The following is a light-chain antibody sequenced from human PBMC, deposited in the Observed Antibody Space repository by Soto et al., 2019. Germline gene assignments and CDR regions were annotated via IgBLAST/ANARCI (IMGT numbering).Light chain of an antibody. V-gene: IGKV1-5*03. J-gene: IGKJ1*01. CDR1: QNINNW. CDR2: TAS. Sequence: DIQMTQSPSTLSASVGDRVTITCRASQNINNWLAWYQQKPGKVPKLLIYTASSLESGVPSRFSGSGPVTEFTLTISCLQPDDFAHYYCQQYNSYSRGTFGQGTKVDIK. CDR3: QQYNSYSRGT.